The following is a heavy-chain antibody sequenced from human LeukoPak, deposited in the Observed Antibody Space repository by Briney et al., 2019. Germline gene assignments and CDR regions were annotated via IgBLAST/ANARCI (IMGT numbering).Heavy chain of an antibody. D-gene: IGHD6-19*01. J-gene: IGHJ4*02. V-gene: IGHV3-11*01. CDR2: IGSSGSTI. CDR3: ARYSVAGAFDY. Sequence: GGSLRLSCAASTFNFSDYYMSWIRQAPGKGLEWVSYIGSSGSTIYYADSVKGRFTISRDNAKNSLYLQMNSLRAEDTAVYYCARYSVAGAFDYWGQGTLVTVSS. CDR1: TFNFSDYY.